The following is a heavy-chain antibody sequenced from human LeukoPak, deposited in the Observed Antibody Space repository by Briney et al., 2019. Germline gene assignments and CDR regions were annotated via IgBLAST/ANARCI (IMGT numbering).Heavy chain of an antibody. V-gene: IGHV3-64D*09. CDR2: INTNGDST. CDR1: GXTFSTYA. CDR3: VKDLRGGGYYTSFDY. J-gene: IGHJ4*02. D-gene: IGHD3-10*01. Sequence: GGSLRLSCSASGXTFSTYAMHWVRQAPGKGLEYVSAINTNGDSTYNADSVQGRFTISRDNSKNTLYLQMSSLRTEDTAVYYCVKDLRGGGYYTSFDYWGQGTLVTVSS.